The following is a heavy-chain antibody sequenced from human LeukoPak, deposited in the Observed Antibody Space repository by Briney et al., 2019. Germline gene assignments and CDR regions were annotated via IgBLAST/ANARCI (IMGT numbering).Heavy chain of an antibody. J-gene: IGHJ4*02. CDR1: GFTFSNSC. D-gene: IGHD3-10*01. CDR3: AKGSGNGYGSGPFDY. Sequence: GGSLRLSCAASGFTFSNSCMSWVRQAPGKGLEWVSAISTDAGGTHYADSVKGRFTISRDNSKNTVSLQMSSLRAEDTALYYCAKGSGNGYGSGPFDYWGQGTLVTVSS. CDR2: ISTDAGGT. V-gene: IGHV3-23*01.